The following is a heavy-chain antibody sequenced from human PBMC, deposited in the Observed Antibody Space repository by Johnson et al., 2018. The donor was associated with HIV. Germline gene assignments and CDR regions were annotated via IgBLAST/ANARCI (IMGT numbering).Heavy chain of an antibody. V-gene: IGHV3-30*04. CDR1: GFTFSSYA. Sequence: VQLVESGGGVVQPGRSLRLSCAASGFTFSSYAMHWVRQAPGKGLEWVAVISYDGSNKYYADSVKGRFTISRDNSKKTLYMQMNSLSAEDTAVYYCARGRIRQAYSGNYDDAFDIWGQGTMVTVSS. CDR3: ARGRIRQAYSGNYDDAFDI. CDR2: ISYDGSNK. D-gene: IGHD1-26*01. J-gene: IGHJ3*02.